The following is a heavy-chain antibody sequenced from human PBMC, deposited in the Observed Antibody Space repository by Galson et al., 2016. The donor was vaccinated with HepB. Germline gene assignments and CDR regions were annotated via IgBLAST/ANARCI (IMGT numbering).Heavy chain of an antibody. D-gene: IGHD4/OR15-4a*01. CDR3: ARGGRKGLWGYYFDF. J-gene: IGHJ4*02. V-gene: IGHV4-31*03. CDR2: IYHSGST. Sequence: TLSLTCTVSGVSITSGGYYWSWIRQHPGKGLEWIGYIYHSGSTSYNSSLKSRVSIAVDTAKNQFSLKLNSLTAADTAVYFCARGGRKGLWGYYFDFWGQGTLVTVSS. CDR1: GVSITSGGYY.